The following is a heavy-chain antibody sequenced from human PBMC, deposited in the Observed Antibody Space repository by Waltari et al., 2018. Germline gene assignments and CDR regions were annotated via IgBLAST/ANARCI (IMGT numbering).Heavy chain of an antibody. J-gene: IGHJ4*02. CDR1: GGSISSSSYY. Sequence: QLQLQESGPGLVKPSETLSLTCTVSGGSISSSSYYWGWIRQPPGKGLEWIGSIYYSGGTYYNPSLKSRVTISVDTSKNQFSLKLSSVTAADTAVYYCASIRGYYYDSRVVNWGQGTLVTVSS. CDR3: ASIRGYYYDSRVVN. D-gene: IGHD3-22*01. CDR2: IYYSGGT. V-gene: IGHV4-39*01.